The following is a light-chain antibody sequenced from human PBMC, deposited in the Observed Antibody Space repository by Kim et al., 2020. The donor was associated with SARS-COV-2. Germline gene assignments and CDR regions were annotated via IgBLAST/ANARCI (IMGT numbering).Light chain of an antibody. Sequence: ASVGDRVTITCQASQDISDYLNWYQQKPGKAHKLLIYDASNLEEGVPSRFSGSGFGRDFTLTISSLQPEDIATYYCQHYQILPLTFGGGTKVDIK. CDR1: QDISDY. CDR3: QHYQILPLT. V-gene: IGKV1-33*01. CDR2: DAS. J-gene: IGKJ4*01.